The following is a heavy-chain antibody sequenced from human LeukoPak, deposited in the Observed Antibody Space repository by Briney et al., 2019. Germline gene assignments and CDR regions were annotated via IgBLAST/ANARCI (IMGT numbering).Heavy chain of an antibody. D-gene: IGHD2-2*01. CDR3: ARGAGYCSSTSCPYYMDV. J-gene: IGHJ6*03. V-gene: IGHV3-21*01. Sequence: GFLGLSCAAPGFNLSRYSMDLVRQAPGEGLEGVLIISSWCSYIYYADSVESRFTISRDNAKNSLYLQMNSLRAEDTAVYYCARGAGYCSSTSCPYYMDVWGKGTTVTVSS. CDR2: ISSWCSYI. CDR1: GFNLSRYS.